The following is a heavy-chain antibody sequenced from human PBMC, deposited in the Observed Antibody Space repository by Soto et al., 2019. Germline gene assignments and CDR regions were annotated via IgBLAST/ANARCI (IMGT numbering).Heavy chain of an antibody. CDR3: ARDPYYDNTPLEAFFDF. V-gene: IGHV1-46*01. Sequence: QVQLVQSGAEVKEPGASVKVSCKASGYIFTNYYVHWVRQAPGQGLEWMGMINPNGGRTTYAQNFRDRVRMTSDTSTNTICMVLDSLRSDDTATYYCARDPYYDNTPLEAFFDFWGQGTLVTVSS. D-gene: IGHD3-22*01. J-gene: IGHJ4*02. CDR2: INPNGGRT. CDR1: GYIFTNYY.